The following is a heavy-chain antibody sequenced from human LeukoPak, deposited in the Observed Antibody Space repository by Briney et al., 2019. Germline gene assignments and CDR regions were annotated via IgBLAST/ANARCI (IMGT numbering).Heavy chain of an antibody. Sequence: ASVKVSCKVSGYNLTELTMHWVRQAPGKGLGWMGGFDPGDGAIVYAQRFQGRVTMTEDTSTNTAYMELRSPKSEDTAVYYCAAGGFYDLLPYWGQGTLVTVSS. V-gene: IGHV1-24*01. D-gene: IGHD3-3*01. CDR2: FDPGDGAI. CDR3: AAGGFYDLLPY. CDR1: GYNLTELT. J-gene: IGHJ4*02.